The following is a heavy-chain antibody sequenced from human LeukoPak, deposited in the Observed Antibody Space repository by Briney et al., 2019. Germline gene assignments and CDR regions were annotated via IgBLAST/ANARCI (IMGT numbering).Heavy chain of an antibody. J-gene: IGHJ4*02. CDR2: IYYSGST. CDR3: ARVSASSGMTVPFDY. V-gene: IGHV4-61*10. Sequence: SETLSLTCTVSGGSITSDSYYWSWIRQPAGKGLEWIGYIYYSGSTNYNPSLKSRVTISVDTSKNQFSLKLSSVTAADTAVYYCARVSASSGMTVPFDYWGQGTLVTVSS. D-gene: IGHD6-19*01. CDR1: GGSITSDSYY.